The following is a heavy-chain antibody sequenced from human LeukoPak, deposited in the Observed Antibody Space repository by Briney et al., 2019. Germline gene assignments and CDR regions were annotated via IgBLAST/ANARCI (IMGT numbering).Heavy chain of an antibody. CDR3: ALLLRYFDWLAFGY. D-gene: IGHD3-9*01. J-gene: IGHJ4*02. Sequence: SVKVSCKASGGTFSSYAISWVRQAPGQGLEWMGGIIPIFGTANYAQKFQGRVTITADESTSTAYMELSSLRSEDTAVYYCALLLRYFDWLAFGYWGQGTLVTVSS. CDR2: IIPIFGTA. CDR1: GGTFSSYA. V-gene: IGHV1-69*13.